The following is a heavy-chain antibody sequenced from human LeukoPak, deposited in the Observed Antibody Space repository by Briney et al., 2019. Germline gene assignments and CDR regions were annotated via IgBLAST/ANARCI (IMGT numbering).Heavy chain of an antibody. CDR3: ARGPGGAMVPWD. D-gene: IGHD5-18*01. Sequence: GASVKASCKASVYTFTSYYMHWVRQAPGQGLEWMGIINPSGGSTSYAQKFQGRVTMTRDTSTSTVYMELSSLRSEDTAVYYCARGPGGAMVPWDWGQGALVTVSS. J-gene: IGHJ4*02. V-gene: IGHV1-46*01. CDR2: INPSGGST. CDR1: VYTFTSYY.